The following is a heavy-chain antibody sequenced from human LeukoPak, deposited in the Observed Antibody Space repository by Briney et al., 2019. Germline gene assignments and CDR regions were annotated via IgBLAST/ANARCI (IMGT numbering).Heavy chain of an antibody. D-gene: IGHD3-9*01. Sequence: SETLSLTCTVSGGSISSFYWSWIRQPAGKGLEWIGRIYTSGSTNYNPSLKSRVTMSVATSKNQFSLKLSSVTAADTAVYYCARMGDYDILTGLFDYWGQGTLVTVSS. V-gene: IGHV4-4*07. J-gene: IGHJ4*02. CDR2: IYTSGST. CDR3: ARMGDYDILTGLFDY. CDR1: GGSISSFY.